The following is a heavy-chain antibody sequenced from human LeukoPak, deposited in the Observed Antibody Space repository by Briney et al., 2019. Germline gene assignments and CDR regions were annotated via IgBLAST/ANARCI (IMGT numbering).Heavy chain of an antibody. J-gene: IGHJ6*03. D-gene: IGHD1-26*01. CDR1: GGTFSSYA. CDR3: ARVVVGARRNGDYYYYYYMDV. V-gene: IGHV1-69*05. CDR2: IIPIFGTA. Sequence: EASVKVSCKASGGTFSSYASSWVRQAPGQGLEWMGGIIPIFGTANYAQKFQGRVTITTDESTSTAYMELSSLRSEDTAVYYCARVVVGARRNGDYYYYYYMDVWGKGTTVTVSS.